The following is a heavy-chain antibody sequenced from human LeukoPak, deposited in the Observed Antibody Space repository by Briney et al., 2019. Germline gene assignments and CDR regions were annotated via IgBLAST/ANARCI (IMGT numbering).Heavy chain of an antibody. CDR1: GGSFSGYS. V-gene: IGHV4-59*06. J-gene: IGHJ4*02. Sequence: PSETLSLTCAVHGGSFSGYSWTWIRQPPGKGLEWIGYIYYSGTTYYNPSLKSRLTISLGTSKNQFSLMLTSVTAADTAVYYCARASRLGELSLGYWGQGTLVTVSS. D-gene: IGHD3-16*02. CDR2: IYYSGTT. CDR3: ARASRLGELSLGY.